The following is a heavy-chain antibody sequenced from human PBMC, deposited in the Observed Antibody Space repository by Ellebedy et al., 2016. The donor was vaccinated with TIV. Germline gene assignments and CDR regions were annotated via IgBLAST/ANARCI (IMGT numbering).Heavy chain of an antibody. V-gene: IGHV4-59*12. CDR3: ACKLATAGIDF. CDR1: GGSISSYY. CDR2: IYYSGST. J-gene: IGHJ4*02. D-gene: IGHD1-1*01. Sequence: SETLSLXXTVSGGSISSYYWSWIRQPPGKGLEWIGYIYYSGSTNYNPSLKSRVTISLDTSTNQFSLQLRSVTAADTAVYFCACKLATAGIDFWGQGTLVTVPP.